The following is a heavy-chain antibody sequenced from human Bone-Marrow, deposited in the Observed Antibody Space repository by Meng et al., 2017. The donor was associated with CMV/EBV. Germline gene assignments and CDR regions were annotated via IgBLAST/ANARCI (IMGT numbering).Heavy chain of an antibody. D-gene: IGHD4-11*01. CDR1: GFTFSSYG. CDR2: IRYDGSNK. Sequence: GESLKISCAASGFTFSSYGMHWVRQAPGKGLEWVAFIRYDGSNKYYADSVKGRFTISRDNSKNTLYLQMNSLRGEDTAVYYCARDTGKLYYYYGMDVWGQGTTVTVSS. V-gene: IGHV3-30*02. J-gene: IGHJ6*02. CDR3: ARDTGKLYYYYGMDV.